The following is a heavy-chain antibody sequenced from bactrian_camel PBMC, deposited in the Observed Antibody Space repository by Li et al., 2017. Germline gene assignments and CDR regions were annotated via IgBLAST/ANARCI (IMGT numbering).Heavy chain of an antibody. V-gene: IGHV3S63*01. D-gene: IGHD2*01. CDR1: TANVC. J-gene: IGHJ4*01. CDR2: LRRNSGVS. Sequence: VQLVESGGGSVQAGGSLTLSCVASTANVCMGWFRQAPGKEREGVASLRRNSGVSAYADSVKGRFTITQDAAKTTLYLQMNALQPEDAAMYYRAIKFSPRNCDFRGFTSFGPGTQVTVS.